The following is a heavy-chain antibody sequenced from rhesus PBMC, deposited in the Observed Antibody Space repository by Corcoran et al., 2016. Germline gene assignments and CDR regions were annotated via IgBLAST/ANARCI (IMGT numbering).Heavy chain of an antibody. D-gene: IGHD6-13*01. V-gene: IGHV4-169*01. CDR1: GGSISSSY. CDR2: IYGSGSST. J-gene: IGHJ4*01. Sequence: QLQLQESGPGLGKPSETLSVTCAGSGGSISSSYWSWIRQAPGKGLEWIWYIYGSGSSTNYKPSLKIRVTLSLDTSKNQLSMKMSSVTTADTAVYYCARSSGYSSWSLVYWGQGVLVTVSS. CDR3: ARSSGYSSWSLVY.